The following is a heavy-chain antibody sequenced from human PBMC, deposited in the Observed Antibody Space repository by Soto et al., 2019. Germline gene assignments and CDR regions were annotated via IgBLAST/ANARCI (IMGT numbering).Heavy chain of an antibody. D-gene: IGHD3-10*01. CDR1: GFTFSNSS. V-gene: IGHV3-48*02. Sequence: EVQLVESGGGSVQPGGSLRLSCAASGFTFSNSSMNWVRQAPGKGLEWVSYISSSSSTIYCADSVKGRFTISRDNAKNSLYLQMNRLRDDDTAVYYCARLYGSGTWYFDYWGQGTLVTGSS. CDR2: ISSSSSTI. J-gene: IGHJ4*02. CDR3: ARLYGSGTWYFDY.